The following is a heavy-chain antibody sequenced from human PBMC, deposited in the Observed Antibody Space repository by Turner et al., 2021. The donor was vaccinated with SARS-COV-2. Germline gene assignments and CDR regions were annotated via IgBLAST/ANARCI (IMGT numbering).Heavy chain of an antibody. CDR1: RYTFTGYY. Sequence: QVQRVQSGAEGKKPGSSVTVSCKASRYTFTGYYMHWVRQAPGQGLEWMGWINPNSGGTNYAQKFQGRVTMTRDTSISTAYLELSRLRSDDTAVYYCARGASVTPDRYYYYYFGMDVWGQGTTVTVSS. V-gene: IGHV1-2*02. D-gene: IGHD4-17*01. J-gene: IGHJ6*02. CDR3: ARGASVTPDRYYYYYFGMDV. CDR2: INPNSGGT.